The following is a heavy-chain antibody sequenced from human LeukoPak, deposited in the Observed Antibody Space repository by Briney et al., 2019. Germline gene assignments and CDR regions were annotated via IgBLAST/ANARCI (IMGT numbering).Heavy chain of an antibody. V-gene: IGHV4-59*01. D-gene: IGHD6-19*01. CDR3: ASPSEDSSGWESFDY. CDR1: GGSISSYY. Sequence: PSETLSLTRTVSGGSISSYYWSCIRQPPGKGLERSGYIYYSGSTNYNPSLKSRVTISVDTSKNQFSLTLSSVTAADTAVYYCASPSEDSSGWESFDYWGQGTLVTVSS. J-gene: IGHJ4*02. CDR2: IYYSGST.